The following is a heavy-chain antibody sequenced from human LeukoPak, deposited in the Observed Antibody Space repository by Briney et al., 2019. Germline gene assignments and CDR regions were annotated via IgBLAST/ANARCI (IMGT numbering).Heavy chain of an antibody. D-gene: IGHD3-3*01. CDR1: GFTFSRYS. CDR2: ISSSGGYT. J-gene: IGHJ3*02. V-gene: IGHV3-21*01. Sequence: GGSLRLSCAASGFTFSRYSMNWVRQAPGKGLEWVSFISSSGGYTYHADSLKGRFTSSRDNAKNSLYQQMNSLRAEDTAVYYCARGISEWFDAFDIWGQGTMVTVST. CDR3: ARGISEWFDAFDI.